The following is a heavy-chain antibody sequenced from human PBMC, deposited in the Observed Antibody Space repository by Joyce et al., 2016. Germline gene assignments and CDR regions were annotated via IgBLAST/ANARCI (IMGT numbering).Heavy chain of an antibody. CDR3: ASGFNFKGRSFFDY. CDR1: GASVCSGGYS. CDR2: IYNNERT. Sequence: QLQLQESGSGLVKPSQTLSLTCAVSGASVCSGGYSWSWIRQPPGKGLDWIGYIYNNERTYDNPSLKSRVTISVDRSKNQFSLKLASVTTADTAVYYCASGFNFKGRSFFDYWGQGALVTVSS. D-gene: IGHD3-10*01. V-gene: IGHV4-30-2*01. J-gene: IGHJ4*02.